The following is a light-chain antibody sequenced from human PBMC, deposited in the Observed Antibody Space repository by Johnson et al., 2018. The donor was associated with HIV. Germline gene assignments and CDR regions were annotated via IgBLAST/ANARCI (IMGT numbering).Light chain of an antibody. CDR1: SYNIAINY. Sequence: QSVLTQPPSVSAAPGQKVTISCSGNSYNIAINYVSWYQQLPGTAPKLLIYENNKRPSGIPDRFSGSKSGTSATLGITGLQTGDEADYYCGTWDSSLSAGGVFGTGTKVTVL. CDR2: ENN. V-gene: IGLV1-51*02. CDR3: GTWDSSLSAGGV. J-gene: IGLJ1*01.